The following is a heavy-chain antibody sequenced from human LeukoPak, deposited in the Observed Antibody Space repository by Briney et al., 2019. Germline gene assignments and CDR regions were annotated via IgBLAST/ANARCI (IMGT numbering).Heavy chain of an antibody. V-gene: IGHV1-18*01. CDR3: ARGSIAARSHPFDY. CDR2: ISAYNGNT. D-gene: IGHD6-6*01. J-gene: IGHJ4*02. Sequence: ASVKVSCKASGYTFTRYGISWVRQAPGQGLEGMGWISAYNGNTNYAQKLQGRVTVTTDTSTSTAYMELRSLRSDDTAVYYCARGSIAARSHPFDYWGQGTLVTVSS. CDR1: GYTFTRYG.